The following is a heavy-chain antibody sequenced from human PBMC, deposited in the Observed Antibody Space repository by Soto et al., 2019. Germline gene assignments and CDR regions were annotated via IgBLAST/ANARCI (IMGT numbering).Heavy chain of an antibody. Sequence: EVQLVESGGGLVKPGGSLRLSCAASGFTFSSYSMNWVRQAPGKGLEWVSSISSSSSYIYYADSVKGRFTISRDNAKNTLYLQRNSLRAEDTAVYYCARDRTLNYYIAVAGTPPFDYWGQGTLVTVSS. CDR3: ARDRTLNYYIAVAGTPPFDY. D-gene: IGHD6-19*01. J-gene: IGHJ4*02. V-gene: IGHV3-21*01. CDR2: ISSSSSYI. CDR1: GFTFSSYS.